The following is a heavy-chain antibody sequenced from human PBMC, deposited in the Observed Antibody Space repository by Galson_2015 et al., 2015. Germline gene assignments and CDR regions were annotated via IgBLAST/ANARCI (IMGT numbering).Heavy chain of an antibody. CDR2: ISGSGRDT. D-gene: IGHD3-3*01. CDR1: GSTSRTYA. CDR3: AKAAVEWPTYYTDV. J-gene: IGHJ6*03. V-gene: IGHV3-23*01. Sequence: SLRLSCAASGSTSRTYAMNWARQAPGKGLEWVSSISGSGRDTHYADSVKGRFTISRDISKNTLYLQMNSLRGEDTAVYYCAKAAVEWPTYYTDVWGKGTTVTVSS.